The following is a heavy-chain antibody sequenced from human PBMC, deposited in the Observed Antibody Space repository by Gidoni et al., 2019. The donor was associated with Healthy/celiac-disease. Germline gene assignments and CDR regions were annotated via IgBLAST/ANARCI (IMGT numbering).Heavy chain of an antibody. CDR2: MNPNSGNT. CDR3: ARVSRLRFSPAAGHALHY. Sequence: QVQLVQSGAEVKKPGASVKVSCKASGYTFPSYDLNWVRQATGQGLEWMGWMNPNSGNTGYAQKFQGRVTMTRNTSISTAYMGLSSLRSEDTAVYYCARVSRLRFSPAAGHALHYWGQGTLVTVSS. D-gene: IGHD3-3*01. V-gene: IGHV1-8*01. J-gene: IGHJ4*02. CDR1: GYTFPSYD.